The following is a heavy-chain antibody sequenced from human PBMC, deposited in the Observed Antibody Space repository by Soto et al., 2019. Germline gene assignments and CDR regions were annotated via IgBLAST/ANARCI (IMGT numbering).Heavy chain of an antibody. D-gene: IGHD3-16*01. CDR1: GFTFSSYG. Sequence: QVQLVESGGGVVQPGRSLRLSCAASGFTFSSYGMHWVRQAPGKGLDWVAVIWYDGSNKYYADSVKGRFTISRDNSNHTLHLQMPSLRAEDTAVYYCARESGALTVSRYNWFDPWGQGTLVTVSS. V-gene: IGHV3-33*01. CDR3: ARESGALTVSRYNWFDP. CDR2: IWYDGSNK. J-gene: IGHJ5*02.